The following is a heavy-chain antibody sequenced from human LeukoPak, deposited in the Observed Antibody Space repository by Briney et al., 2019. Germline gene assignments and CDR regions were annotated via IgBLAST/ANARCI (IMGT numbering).Heavy chain of an antibody. CDR2: MSPNSGDT. D-gene: IGHD7-27*01. J-gene: IGHJ4*02. Sequence: ASVKVSCRASGYTFTNYDFNWVRQATGQRPEWMGWMSPNSGDTGYAQKFQDRVTMTRNTSISTAYMELSSLRSDDTAVYYCARGPPNWGYDYWGPGTLVTVSS. CDR1: GYTFTNYD. CDR3: ARGPPNWGYDY. V-gene: IGHV1-8*01.